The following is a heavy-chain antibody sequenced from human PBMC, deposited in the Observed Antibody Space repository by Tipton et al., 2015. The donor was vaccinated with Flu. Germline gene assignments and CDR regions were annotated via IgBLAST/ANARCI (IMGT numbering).Heavy chain of an antibody. J-gene: IGHJ4*02. CDR1: GFTFSTYW. D-gene: IGHD2-21*01. Sequence: QLVQSGGGLVQPGGSLRLSCAASGFTFSTYWMTWVRQAPGKGLEWVANINQDGSVKYSVDSVKGRFTISRDNAKNSLYLQMNSLGADGTAVYYCARQIGGGDCYWGQGALVTVSS. CDR3: ARQIGGGDCY. CDR2: INQDGSVK. V-gene: IGHV3-7*03.